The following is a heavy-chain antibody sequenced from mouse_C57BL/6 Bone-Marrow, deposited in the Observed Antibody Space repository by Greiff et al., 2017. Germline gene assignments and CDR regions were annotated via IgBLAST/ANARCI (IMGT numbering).Heavy chain of an antibody. D-gene: IGHD1-1*01. Sequence: QVQLQQPGAELVKPGASVKLSCKASGYTFTSYWMHWVKQRPGRGLEWIGRIDPNSGGTKYNEKFKGKATLTADKSSSTAYMELRSLTSEDSAVYFCATDYYGSSYWWYFDVWGTGTTVTVSS. J-gene: IGHJ1*03. CDR3: ATDYYGSSYWWYFDV. CDR1: GYTFTSYW. CDR2: IDPNSGGT. V-gene: IGHV1-62-3*01.